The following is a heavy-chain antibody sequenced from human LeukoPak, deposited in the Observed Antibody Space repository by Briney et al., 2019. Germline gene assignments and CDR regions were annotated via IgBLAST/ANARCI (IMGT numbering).Heavy chain of an antibody. CDR3: ARDQGSGFDP. J-gene: IGHJ5*02. CDR1: GYTFTGYY. V-gene: IGHV1-2*02. Sequence: ASVTVSFTGSGYTFTGYYMHWVRQAPGQGGEWMGWINPNGGGTNYAQKFHGSVTMTSDTSISTAYMELSRLRSDDMAVYYCARDQGSGFDPWGQGTLVTVSS. CDR2: INPNGGGT.